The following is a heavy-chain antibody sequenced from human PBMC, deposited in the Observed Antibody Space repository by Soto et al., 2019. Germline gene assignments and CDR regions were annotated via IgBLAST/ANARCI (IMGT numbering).Heavy chain of an antibody. D-gene: IGHD6-13*01. Sequence: SVKVSCKASGGTFSSYAISWVRQAPGQGLEWMGGIIPIFGTANYAQKFQGRVTITADESTSTAYMELSSLRSKDTAVYYRARGAAAGMYYFDYWGQGTLVTVSS. V-gene: IGHV1-69*13. CDR3: ARGAAAGMYYFDY. CDR2: IIPIFGTA. J-gene: IGHJ4*02. CDR1: GGTFSSYA.